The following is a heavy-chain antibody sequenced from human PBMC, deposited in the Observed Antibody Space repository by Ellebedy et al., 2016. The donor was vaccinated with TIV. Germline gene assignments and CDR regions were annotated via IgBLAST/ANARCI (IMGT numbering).Heavy chain of an antibody. CDR3: ASGMELRLKGWFDP. J-gene: IGHJ5*02. D-gene: IGHD1-7*01. Sequence: SVKVSXXASGGTFSSYAISWVRQAPGQGLEWMGGIIPIFGTANYAQKFQGRVTITADESTSTAYMELSSLRSEDTAVYYCASGMELRLKGWFDPWGQGTLVTVSS. CDR2: IIPIFGTA. CDR1: GGTFSSYA. V-gene: IGHV1-69*13.